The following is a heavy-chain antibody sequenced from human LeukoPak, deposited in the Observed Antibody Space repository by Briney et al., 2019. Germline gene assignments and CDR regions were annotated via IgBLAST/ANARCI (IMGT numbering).Heavy chain of an antibody. CDR1: GYTLTELS. J-gene: IGHJ4*02. D-gene: IGHD4-4*01. CDR3: ATWNYSNYVFYFDY. V-gene: IGHV1-24*01. CDR2: FDPEDGET. Sequence: ASVKVSCKVSGYTLTELSMHWARQAPGKGLEWMGGFDPEDGETIYAQKFQGRVTMTEDTSTDTAYMELSSLRSEDTAVYYCATWNYSNYVFYFDYWGQGTLVTVSS.